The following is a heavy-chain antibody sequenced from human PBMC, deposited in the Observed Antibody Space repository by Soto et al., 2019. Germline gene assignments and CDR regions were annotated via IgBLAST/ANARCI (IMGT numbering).Heavy chain of an antibody. CDR1: GFSLSTSGVG. V-gene: IGHV2-5*02. D-gene: IGHD1-26*01. J-gene: IGHJ4*02. CDR2: IYLDDDK. CDR3: AQRGGMGGNSGQPDY. Sequence: QITLKESGPPLVKPTQTLTLTCTFSGFSLSTSGVGVGWIRQPPGKALEWLALIYLDDDKRYSPSLKSRITIPKDTSKKKVVLKKTNMHPVDTAKYYGAQRGGMGGNSGQPDYWGQGTLVTGSS.